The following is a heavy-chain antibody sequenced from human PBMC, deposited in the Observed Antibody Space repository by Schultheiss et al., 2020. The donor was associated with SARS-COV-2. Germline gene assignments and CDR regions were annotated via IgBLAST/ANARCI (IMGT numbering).Heavy chain of an antibody. CDR2: ISYSGGT. CDR3: AKETEI. V-gene: IGHV4-59*01. Sequence: SQTLSLTCTVSGGSISSYYWSWIRQPPGKGLEWIGYISYSGGTNYNPSLKSRVTVSVDTSKSQFSLKLSSVIAADTAVYYCAKETEIWGQGTMVTVSS. CDR1: GGSISSYY. J-gene: IGHJ3*02.